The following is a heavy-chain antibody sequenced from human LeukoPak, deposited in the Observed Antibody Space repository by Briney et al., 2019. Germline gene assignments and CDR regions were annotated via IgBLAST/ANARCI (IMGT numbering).Heavy chain of an antibody. CDR3: ARVPRSYYYYYYMDV. CDR1: GGSISSYY. CDR2: IYYSGST. J-gene: IGHJ6*03. Sequence: PSETLSLTCTVSGGSISSYYWSWIRQPPGKGLEWIGYIYYSGSTNYNPSLKSRVTISVDTSKNQFSLKLSSVTAADTAVYYCARVPRSYYYYYYMDVWGKGTTVTVSS. V-gene: IGHV4-59*01.